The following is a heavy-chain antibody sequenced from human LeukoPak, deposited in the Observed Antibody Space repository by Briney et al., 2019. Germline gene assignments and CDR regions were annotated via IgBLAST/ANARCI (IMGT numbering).Heavy chain of an antibody. Sequence: GGSLRLSCAASGFTFSSYAMSWVRQPPGKGLEWVSVISGGTTSTYYADSVKGRFTISRDNSKNILYLQMNSLRAEDTAVYYCAKRNIGNYYYYMDVWGKGTTVTVSS. V-gene: IGHV3-23*01. D-gene: IGHD1/OR15-1a*01. CDR3: AKRNIGNYYYYMDV. CDR2: ISGGTTST. CDR1: GFTFSSYA. J-gene: IGHJ6*03.